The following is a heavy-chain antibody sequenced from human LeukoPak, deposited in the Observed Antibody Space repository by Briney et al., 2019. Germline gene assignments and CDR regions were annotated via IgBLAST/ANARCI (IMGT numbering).Heavy chain of an antibody. J-gene: IGHJ3*02. D-gene: IGHD3-10*01. CDR3: ARASAMVRGVIAHDAFDI. Sequence: SQTLSLTCTVSGGSISSGGYYWGWIRQPPGKGLEWIGSIYYSGSTYYNPSLKSRVTISVDTSKNQFSLKLSSVTAADTAVYYCARASAMVRGVIAHDAFDIWGQGTMVTVSS. CDR2: IYYSGST. CDR1: GGSISSGGYY. V-gene: IGHV4-39*07.